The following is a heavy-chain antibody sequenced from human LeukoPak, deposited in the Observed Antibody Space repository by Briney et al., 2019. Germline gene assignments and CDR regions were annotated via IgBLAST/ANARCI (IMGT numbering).Heavy chain of an antibody. CDR3: ARGGIAARFAY. CDR2: IWYDGNNK. D-gene: IGHD6-6*01. V-gene: IGHV3-33*01. Sequence: GGSLRLSCAASGFTFSNYGMHWVRQAPGKGLEWVALIWYDGNNKYYADSVKGRFTVSRDNSKNTLYLQMNSLRAEDTAVYYCARGGIAARFAYWGQGTLVTVSS. J-gene: IGHJ4*02. CDR1: GFTFSNYG.